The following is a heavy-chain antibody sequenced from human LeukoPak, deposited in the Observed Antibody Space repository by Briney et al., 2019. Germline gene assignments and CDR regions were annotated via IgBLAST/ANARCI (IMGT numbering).Heavy chain of an antibody. D-gene: IGHD3-22*01. CDR2: IYNSANT. V-gene: IGHV4-4*09. J-gene: IGHJ3*01. CDR1: GDSISSSY. CDR3: ARRFSPRSDGNGYYYGHDAFDV. Sequence: SETLSLTCSVSGDSISSSYWSWIRQPQRKGLEWIGNIYNSANTTYNPSLQSRATMSVDTSQSQFSLQLTSVSAADTAVYYCARRFSPRSDGNGYYYGHDAFDVWGQGTLVTVSS.